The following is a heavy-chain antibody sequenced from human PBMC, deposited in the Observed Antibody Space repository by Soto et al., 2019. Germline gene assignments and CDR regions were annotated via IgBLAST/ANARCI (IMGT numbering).Heavy chain of an antibody. CDR2: IWYDGSNK. J-gene: IGHJ4*02. V-gene: IGHV3-33*01. CDR3: ARPYLGRFDWSSDLGY. Sequence: GGSLRLSCAASGFTFSSYGMHWVRQAPGKGLEWVAVIWYDGSNKYYADSVKGRFTISRDNSKNTLYLQMNSLRAEDTAVYYCARPYLGRFDWSSDLGYWGQGTLVTVSS. D-gene: IGHD3-9*01. CDR1: GFTFSSYG.